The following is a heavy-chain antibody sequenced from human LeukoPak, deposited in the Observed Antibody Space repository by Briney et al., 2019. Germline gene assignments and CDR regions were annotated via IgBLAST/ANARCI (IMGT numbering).Heavy chain of an antibody. CDR3: VRSRGAFDM. Sequence: GGSLRLSCSASGFTFSSYAMHWVRQAPGKGLEYVSAISSNGGSTYYADSVKGRFTISRDDSKNTLDLQMSNLRVEDTAVYYCVRSRGAFDMWGQGTMVTVSS. CDR2: ISSNGGST. J-gene: IGHJ3*02. D-gene: IGHD3-10*01. CDR1: GFTFSSYA. V-gene: IGHV3-64D*06.